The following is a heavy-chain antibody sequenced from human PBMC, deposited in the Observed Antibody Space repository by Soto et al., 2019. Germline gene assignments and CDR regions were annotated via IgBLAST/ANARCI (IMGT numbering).Heavy chain of an antibody. D-gene: IGHD5-12*01. V-gene: IGHV1-69*13. Sequence: ASVKVSCKASGGTFSSYAISWVRQAPGQGLEWMGGIIPIFGTANYAQKFQGRVTITADESTSTAYMELSSLRSEDTAVYYCAFHGDIVANDDYWGQGTLVTVSS. CDR2: IIPIFGTA. J-gene: IGHJ4*02. CDR3: AFHGDIVANDDY. CDR1: GGTFSSYA.